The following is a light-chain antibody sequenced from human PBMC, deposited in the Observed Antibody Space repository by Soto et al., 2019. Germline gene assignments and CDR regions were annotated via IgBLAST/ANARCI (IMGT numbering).Light chain of an antibody. J-gene: IGKJ5*01. Sequence: DIQMAHSPSSLSASFGDRVTITCRASQGIDTYLAWFQQKPGKAPKTLIYAASSLHSGVPSRFSGSGFGTDFTLTISSLQPEDFATYYCQHYNGYPQTFGQGTRLEIK. CDR1: QGIDTY. CDR3: QHYNGYPQT. V-gene: IGKV1-16*01. CDR2: AAS.